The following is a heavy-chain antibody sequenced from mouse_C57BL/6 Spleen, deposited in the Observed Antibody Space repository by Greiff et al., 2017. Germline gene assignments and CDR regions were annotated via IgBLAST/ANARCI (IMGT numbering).Heavy chain of an antibody. J-gene: IGHJ3*01. CDR3: ARSYDGYPAWFAY. Sequence: VQLQQSGPELVKPGASVKISCKASGYAFSSSWLNWVKQRPGQGLEWIGRIYPGDGDTNYNGKFKGKATLTADKSSSTAYMQLSSLTSEDSAVFCCARSYDGYPAWFAYWGQGPLVTGSA. V-gene: IGHV1-82*01. CDR2: IYPGDGDT. CDR1: GYAFSSSW. D-gene: IGHD2-3*01.